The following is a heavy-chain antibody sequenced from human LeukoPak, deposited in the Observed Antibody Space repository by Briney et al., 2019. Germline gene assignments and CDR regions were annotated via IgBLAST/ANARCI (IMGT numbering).Heavy chain of an antibody. CDR3: ASPYDSSGYFDY. D-gene: IGHD3-22*01. Sequence: SVKVSCKASGGTFSSYAISWVRQAPGQGLEWMGGIIPIFGTANYAQKFQGRVTITADESTSTAYMELSSLRSEDTAVYYCASPYDSSGYFDYWGQGTLVTVSS. J-gene: IGHJ4*02. CDR2: IIPIFGTA. CDR1: GGTFSSYA. V-gene: IGHV1-69*13.